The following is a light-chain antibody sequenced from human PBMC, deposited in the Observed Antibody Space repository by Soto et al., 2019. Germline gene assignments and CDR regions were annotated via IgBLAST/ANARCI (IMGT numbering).Light chain of an antibody. Sequence: EIVMTQSPATLSVSPGERATLYCRASQSVSSNLAWYQQKPGQAPRLLIYGASTRATGIPARFSGSGSGTEFTLTISSLQSEDFAVYYCQQYNNWPRGTFGQGTNVDIK. CDR3: QQYNNWPRGT. J-gene: IGKJ1*01. CDR2: GAS. CDR1: QSVSSN. V-gene: IGKV3-15*01.